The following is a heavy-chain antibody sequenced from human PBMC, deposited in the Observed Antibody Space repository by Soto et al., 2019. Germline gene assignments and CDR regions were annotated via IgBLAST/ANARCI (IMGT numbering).Heavy chain of an antibody. D-gene: IGHD3-3*01. J-gene: IGHJ6*02. CDR1: GYTFTNYG. CDR3: ARDTSAGYYYGMDV. CDR2: ISAYNGNT. V-gene: IGHV1-18*01. Sequence: ASVKVSCKASGYTFTNYGISWVRQAPGQGLEWMGWISAYNGNTNYAQKLQGRVTMTTDTSTSTAYMELRSLRSDDTAVYYCARDTSAGYYYGMDVWGHGTTVTVSS.